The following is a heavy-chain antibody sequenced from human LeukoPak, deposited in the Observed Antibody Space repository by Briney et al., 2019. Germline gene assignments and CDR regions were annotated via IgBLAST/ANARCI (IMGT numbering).Heavy chain of an antibody. D-gene: IGHD3-10*01. CDR3: AREEGPSEGSETNWIDP. V-gene: IGHV1-2*04. CDR1: GYTFTGYY. J-gene: IGHJ5*02. CDR2: INPNSGGT. Sequence: ASVKVSCKASGYTFTGYYMHWVRQAPGQGLEWMGWINPNSGGTNYAQKFQGWVTMTRDTSISSAYMELSRLRSDDTAVYYCAREEGPSEGSETNWIDPWGQGTLVTVSS.